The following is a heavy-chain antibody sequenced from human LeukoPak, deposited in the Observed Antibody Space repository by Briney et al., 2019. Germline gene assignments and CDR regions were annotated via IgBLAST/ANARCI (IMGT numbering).Heavy chain of an antibody. Sequence: ASVKVSCKASGYTFTGYYMHWVRQAPGQGLEWMGWINPNSGGTNYAQKFQGRVTMTRDTSISTACMELSRLRSDDTAVYYCARDLSSSWYESYYYMDVWGKGTTVTVSS. D-gene: IGHD6-13*01. CDR1: GYTFTGYY. V-gene: IGHV1-2*02. CDR2: INPNSGGT. CDR3: ARDLSSSWYESYYYMDV. J-gene: IGHJ6*03.